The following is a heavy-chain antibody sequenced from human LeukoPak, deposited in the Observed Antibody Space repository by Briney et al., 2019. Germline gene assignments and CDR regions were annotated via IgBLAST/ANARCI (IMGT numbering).Heavy chain of an antibody. Sequence: GRSLRLSCAASGFAFSSYGMHWVRQAPGKGLEWVAIIWYDATNQYYADSVKGRFTISRDNSKNTLYLQLSSLRAEDTAVYYCARDRGDCSGGSCYSDYFDYWGQGTLVTV. D-gene: IGHD2-15*01. CDR2: IWYDATNQ. J-gene: IGHJ4*02. CDR3: ARDRGDCSGGSCYSDYFDY. V-gene: IGHV3-33*01. CDR1: GFAFSSYG.